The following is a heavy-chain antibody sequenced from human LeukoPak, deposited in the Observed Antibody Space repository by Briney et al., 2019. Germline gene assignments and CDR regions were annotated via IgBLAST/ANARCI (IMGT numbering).Heavy chain of an antibody. V-gene: IGHV4-4*07. CDR3: ARGRKGSSRDYFDY. CDR2: IYTSGST. J-gene: IGHJ4*02. CDR1: GGSISSYY. Sequence: PSETLSLTCTVSGGSISSYYWSWIRQPAGKGLEWIGRIYTSGSTNYNPSLKSRVTMSVDTSKNQFSLKLSSVTAADTAVYYCARGRKGSSRDYFDYWGQGTLVTVSS.